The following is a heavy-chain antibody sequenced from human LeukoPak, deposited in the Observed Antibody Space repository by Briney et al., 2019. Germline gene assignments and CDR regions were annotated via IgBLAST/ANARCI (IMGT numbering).Heavy chain of an antibody. V-gene: IGHV6-1*01. Sequence: SQALSLTCAISGDSVSSNSAAWNWIRQSPSRGLXXXXRTYYRSKWYNDYAVSVKSRITINPDTSKNQFSLQLNSVTPEDTAVYYCAFSAAIRYYYGMDVWGQGTTVTVSS. J-gene: IGHJ6*02. CDR2: TYYRSKWYN. CDR3: AFSAAIRYYYGMDV. D-gene: IGHD2-2*02. CDR1: GDSVSSNSAA.